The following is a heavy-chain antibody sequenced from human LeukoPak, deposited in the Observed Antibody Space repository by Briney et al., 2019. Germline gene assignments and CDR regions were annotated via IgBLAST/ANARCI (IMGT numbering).Heavy chain of an antibody. D-gene: IGHD4-23*01. CDR1: GFTVSSNY. CDR2: IYSGGST. V-gene: IGHV3-53*01. Sequence: GGSLRLSWAASGFTVSSNYMSWVRQAPGKGLEWVSVIYSGGSTYYADSVKGRFTISRDNSKNTLYLQMNSLRAEDTAVYYCARDGTVVNRHDAFDIWGQGTMVTVSS. CDR3: ARDGTVVNRHDAFDI. J-gene: IGHJ3*02.